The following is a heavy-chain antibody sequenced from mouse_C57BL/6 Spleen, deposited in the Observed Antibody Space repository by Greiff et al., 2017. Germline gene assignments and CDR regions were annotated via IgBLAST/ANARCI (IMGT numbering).Heavy chain of an antibody. J-gene: IGHJ2*01. CDR2: INPNNGGT. D-gene: IGHD2-3*01. CDR3: ARTGMGEDLDY. V-gene: IGHV1-18*01. Sequence: EVQLQQSGPELVKPGASVTIPCKASGYTFTDYNMDWVKQTRGKSLEWIGDINPNNGGTIYNQKFKGKATLTVDKSSSTAYMELRSLTSEDTAVYYCARTGMGEDLDYWGQGTTLTVSS. CDR1: GYTFTDYN.